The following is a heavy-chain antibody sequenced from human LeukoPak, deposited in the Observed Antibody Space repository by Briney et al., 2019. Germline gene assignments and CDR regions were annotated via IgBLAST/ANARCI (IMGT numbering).Heavy chain of an antibody. CDR1: GFTFSDYY. CDR2: ISSSGSTI. J-gene: IGHJ4*02. V-gene: IGHV3-11*01. CDR3: ARVQSSGTQPLTSFDY. Sequence: PGGSLRLSCAASGFTFSDYYMSWIRQAPGKGLEWVSYISSSGSTIYYADSVKGRFTISRDNAKNSLYLQMNSLRAEDTAVYYCARVQSSGTQPLTSFDYWGQETLVTVSS. D-gene: IGHD6-19*01.